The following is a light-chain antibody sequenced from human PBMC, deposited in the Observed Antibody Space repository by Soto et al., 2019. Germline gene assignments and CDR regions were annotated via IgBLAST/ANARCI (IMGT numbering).Light chain of an antibody. CDR3: QQYGSSAYT. J-gene: IGKJ2*01. CDR2: SAS. CDR1: QSVASSY. Sequence: EVVLTQSPGTLSLSPGERVTLSCRASQSVASSYLAWYQQKPGRAPRLLFYSASSRATGIPDGFSGSGSGTDFTLTNSRLEPEDFAVYYCQQYGSSAYTFGQGTKLEIK. V-gene: IGKV3-20*01.